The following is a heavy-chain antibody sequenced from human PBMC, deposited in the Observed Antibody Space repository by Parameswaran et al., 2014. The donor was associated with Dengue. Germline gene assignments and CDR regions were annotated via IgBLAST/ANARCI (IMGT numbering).Heavy chain of an antibody. D-gene: IGHD4-17*01. CDR3: ARAAVTYGAPHAFDI. CDR1: GFTIRSNY. J-gene: IGHJ3*02. V-gene: IGHV3-53*01. Sequence: GESLKISCAASGFTIRSNYMSWVRQAPGKGLEWVSIIYSDGGTYYADSVKGRFTISRDNSKNTLFLQMNSLRAEDTAVYYCARAAVTYGAPHAFDIWGQGTMVTVSS. CDR2: IYSDGGT.